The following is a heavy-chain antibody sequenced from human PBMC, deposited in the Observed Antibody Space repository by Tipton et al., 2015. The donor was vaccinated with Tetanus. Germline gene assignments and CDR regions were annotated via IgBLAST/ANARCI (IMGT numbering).Heavy chain of an antibody. V-gene: IGHV5-51*01. CDR3: ARRLGPYTGDQIWHFDL. J-gene: IGHJ2*01. CDR1: GYSFGIYW. CDR2: IYPGDSDT. D-gene: IGHD7-27*01. Sequence: QLVQSGAEVKKPGESLKISCKGSGYSFGIYWLAWVRQMPGKGLEWMGIIYPGDSDTRYSPSFEGQVTISVDKSIATAYLQWSSLKASDTAMHYCARRLGPYTGDQIWHFDLWGRGTLVTVSS.